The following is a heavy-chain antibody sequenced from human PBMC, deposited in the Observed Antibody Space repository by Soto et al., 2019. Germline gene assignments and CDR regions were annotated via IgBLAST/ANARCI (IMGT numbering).Heavy chain of an antibody. CDR1: GFPFDAYA. J-gene: IGHJ4*02. CDR3: AKDSKAGEFCRLDPEIDF. CDR2: ISWHSGSI. V-gene: IGHV3-9*01. Sequence: EVQLVESGGGLVQPGRSLRLSCAASGFPFDAYAMHWVRQAPGKGLEWVSGISWHSGSIGYADSVKGRFTISRDNAKNSLYLQMTSLRAEDTALYYCAKDSKAGEFCRLDPEIDFWGQGTLVTGSS. D-gene: IGHD3-10*01.